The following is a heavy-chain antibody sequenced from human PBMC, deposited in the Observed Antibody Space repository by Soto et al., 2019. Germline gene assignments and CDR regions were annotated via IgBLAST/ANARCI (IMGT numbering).Heavy chain of an antibody. J-gene: IGHJ4*02. D-gene: IGHD3-3*01. Sequence: GGSLRLSCAASGFTFSSYSMNWVRQAPGKGLEWVSSISSSSSYIYYADSVKGRFTISRDNAKNSLYLQMNSLRAEDTAVYYCARDPSFRLEWLSHFDYWGQGTLVTAPQ. V-gene: IGHV3-21*01. CDR2: ISSSSSYI. CDR3: ARDPSFRLEWLSHFDY. CDR1: GFTFSSYS.